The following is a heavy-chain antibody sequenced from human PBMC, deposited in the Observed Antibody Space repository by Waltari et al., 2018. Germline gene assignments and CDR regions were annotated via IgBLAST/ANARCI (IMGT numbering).Heavy chain of an antibody. CDR2: SRNKANSYTT. CDR1: GFTLSDHY. Sequence: EVKLVESGGGLVQPGGSLRLSCAASGFTLSDHYMAWVRQTPGKGLEWVGRSRNKANSYTTEDAASVRGRFTISRDNSENSLYLQMTNMRTEDTAIYYCTRGRQQGDWGQGTLVTVSS. D-gene: IGHD1-1*01. J-gene: IGHJ4*02. V-gene: IGHV3-72*01. CDR3: TRGRQQGD.